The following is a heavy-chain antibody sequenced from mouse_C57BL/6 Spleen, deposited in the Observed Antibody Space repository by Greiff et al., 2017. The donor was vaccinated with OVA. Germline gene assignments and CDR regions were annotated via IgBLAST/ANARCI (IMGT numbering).Heavy chain of an antibody. CDR2: IYPGDGDT. D-gene: IGHD3-2*01. CDR1: GYAFSSYW. J-gene: IGHJ2*01. V-gene: IGHV1-80*01. CDR3: ARSRQHQALDY. Sequence: QVQLQQSGAELVKPGASVKISCKASGYAFSSYWMNWVKQRPGKGLEWIGQIYPGDGDTNYNGKFKGKATLTADKSSSTAYMQLSSLTSEDSAVYFCARSRQHQALDYWGQGTTLTVSS.